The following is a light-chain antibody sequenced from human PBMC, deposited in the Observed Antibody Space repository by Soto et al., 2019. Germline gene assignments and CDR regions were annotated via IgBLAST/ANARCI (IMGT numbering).Light chain of an antibody. CDR2: KAS. Sequence: DIQMTQSPSTLSASVGDRVTITCRASQSITSWLAWYQQKPGKAPKLLIYKASILESGVPSRFSGSGSGTDFTLTISSLQTDDFANYYCQHYNTYWTFGQGTKVELK. CDR3: QHYNTYWT. CDR1: QSITSW. V-gene: IGKV1-5*03. J-gene: IGKJ1*01.